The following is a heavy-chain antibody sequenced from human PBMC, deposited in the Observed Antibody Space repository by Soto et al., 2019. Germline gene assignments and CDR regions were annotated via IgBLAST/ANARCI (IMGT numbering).Heavy chain of an antibody. V-gene: IGHV4-59*08. J-gene: IGHJ6*03. CDR3: ARLPGVGDYYYYYMDV. CDR1: GGSISSYY. CDR2: IYYSGST. D-gene: IGHD3-16*01. Sequence: SETLSLTCTVSGGSISSYYWSWIRQPPGKGLEWIGYIYYSGSTNYNPSLKSRVTISVDTSKNQFSLKLSSVTAADTAVYYCARLPGVGDYYYYYMDVWGKGTTVTVSS.